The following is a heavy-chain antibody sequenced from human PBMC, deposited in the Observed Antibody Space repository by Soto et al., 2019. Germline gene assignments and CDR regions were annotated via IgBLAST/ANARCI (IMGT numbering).Heavy chain of an antibody. CDR2: IIPIFGTA. D-gene: IGHD2-15*01. Sequence: QVQLVQSGAEVKKPGSSVKVSCKASGGTFSSYAISWVRQAPGQGLEWMGGIIPIFGTANYAQKFQGRVTITADKSTSTAYMELSSLRSEDTVVYYCARDQYCSGGSCYRFTYGMDVWGQGTTVTVSS. J-gene: IGHJ6*02. CDR3: ARDQYCSGGSCYRFTYGMDV. CDR1: GGTFSSYA. V-gene: IGHV1-69*06.